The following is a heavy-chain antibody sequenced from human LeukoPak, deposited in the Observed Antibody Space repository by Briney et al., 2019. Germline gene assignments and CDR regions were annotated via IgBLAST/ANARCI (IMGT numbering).Heavy chain of an antibody. CDR3: ARVNGWNYFDY. J-gene: IGHJ4*02. V-gene: IGHV4-39*01. CDR1: GGSISSSSYY. D-gene: IGHD6-19*01. Sequence: SETLSLTCTVSGGSISSSSYYWGWIRQPPGKGLEWIGSIYYSGSTYYNPSLKSRVTISVDTSKNQFSLKLSSVTAADTAVYYCARVNGWNYFDYWGQGTLVTVSS. CDR2: IYYSGST.